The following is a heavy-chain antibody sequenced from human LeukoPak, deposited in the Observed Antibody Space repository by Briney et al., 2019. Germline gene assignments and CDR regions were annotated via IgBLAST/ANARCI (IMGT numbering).Heavy chain of an antibody. CDR3: AKDRTIVVVVAATSYYYGMDV. CDR2: ISGSGGST. D-gene: IGHD2-15*01. CDR1: GFTFSSYA. J-gene: IGHJ6*02. V-gene: IGHV3-23*01. Sequence: PGGSLRLSCAASGFTFSSYAMSWVRQAPGKGLEWVSAISGSGGSTYYADSVKGRFTISRDNSKNTLYLQMNSLRAEDTAVYYCAKDRTIVVVVAATSYYYGMDVWGQGTTVTVSS.